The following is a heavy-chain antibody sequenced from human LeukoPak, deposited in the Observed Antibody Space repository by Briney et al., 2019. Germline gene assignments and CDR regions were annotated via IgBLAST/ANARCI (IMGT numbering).Heavy chain of an antibody. Sequence: GTCLTLSWAPSGFTFSSYGMHSVRQAPSKWLEWVAFIWYDGSKQNYADSVKGRFTISRENSKNTLYLQMNSLRAEDKAVYYCAKDLALYYYDSSGPDYWGQGALVTVSS. CDR2: IWYDGSKQ. J-gene: IGHJ4*02. CDR3: AKDLALYYYDSSGPDY. CDR1: GFTFSSYG. D-gene: IGHD3-22*01. V-gene: IGHV3-33*06.